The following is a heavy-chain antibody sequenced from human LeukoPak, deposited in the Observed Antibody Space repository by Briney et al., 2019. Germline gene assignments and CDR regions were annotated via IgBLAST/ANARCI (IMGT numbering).Heavy chain of an antibody. CDR2: ISAYNGNT. V-gene: IGHV1-18*01. J-gene: IGHJ1*01. D-gene: IGHD6-19*01. CDR1: GYTFTSYD. CDR3: ARDLQWLVPGYFQH. Sequence: ASVKVSCKASGYTFTSYDINWVRQATGQGLEWMGWISAYNGNTNYAQKLQGRVTMTTDTSTSTAYMELRSLRSDDTAVYYCARDLQWLVPGYFQHWGQGTLVTVSS.